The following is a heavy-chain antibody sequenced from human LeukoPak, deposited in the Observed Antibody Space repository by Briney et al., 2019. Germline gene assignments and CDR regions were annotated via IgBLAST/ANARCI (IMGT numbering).Heavy chain of an antibody. CDR1: GGTFSSYA. CDR2: IIPIFGTA. D-gene: IGHD3-3*01. J-gene: IGHJ6*03. V-gene: IGHV1-69*05. Sequence: SVKVSCKASGGTFSSYAISWVRQAPGQGLGWMGGIIPIFGTANYAQKFQGGVTITTDESTSTAYMELSSLRSEDTAVYYCASVYDFSGWYYYYYMDVWGKGTTVTVSS. CDR3: ASVYDFSGWYYYYYMDV.